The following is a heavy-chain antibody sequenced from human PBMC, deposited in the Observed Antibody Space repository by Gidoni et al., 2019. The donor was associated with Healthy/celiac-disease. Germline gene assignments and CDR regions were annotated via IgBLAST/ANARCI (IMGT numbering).Heavy chain of an antibody. CDR2: IYYSGST. CDR3: ARGRGHSGYYYEPPLYFDY. CDR1: GGSISSGDYY. J-gene: IGHJ4*02. D-gene: IGHD3-22*01. V-gene: IGHV4-30-4*01. Sequence: QVQLQESGPGLVKPSQTLSLTCTVSGGSISSGDYYWSWIRQPPGKGLEWIGYIYYSGSTYYNPSLKSRVTISVDTSKNQFSLKLSSVTAADTAVYYCARGRGHSGYYYEPPLYFDYWGQGTLVTVSS.